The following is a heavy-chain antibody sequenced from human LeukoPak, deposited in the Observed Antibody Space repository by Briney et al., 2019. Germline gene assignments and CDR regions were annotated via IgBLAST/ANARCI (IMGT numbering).Heavy chain of an antibody. CDR2: IYYSGST. CDR1: GGSISSYY. V-gene: IGHV4-59*01. D-gene: IGHD3-22*01. CDR3: ASKAYYYDSSGYSPFDY. J-gene: IGHJ4*02. Sequence: SETLSLTCTVSGGSISSYYWSWIRQPQGKGLEWIGYIYYSGSTNYNPSLKSRVTISVDTSKNQFSLKLSSVTAADTAVYYCASKAYYYDSSGYSPFDYWGQGTLVTVSS.